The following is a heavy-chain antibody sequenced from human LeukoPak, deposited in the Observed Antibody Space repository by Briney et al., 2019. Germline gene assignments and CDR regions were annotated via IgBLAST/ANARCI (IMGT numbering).Heavy chain of an antibody. CDR1: GGSISSYY. J-gene: IGHJ4*02. V-gene: IGHV4-59*08. CDR3: ARQLGDYGDYGYDY. D-gene: IGHD4-17*01. Sequence: SETLSLTCTVSGGSISSYYWSWIRQPPGKGLEWIGYIYYSGSTNYNPSLKRRVSISEDMSKNQFSLKLSSVTAADTAVYYCARQLGDYGDYGYDYWGQGTLVTVSS. CDR2: IYYSGST.